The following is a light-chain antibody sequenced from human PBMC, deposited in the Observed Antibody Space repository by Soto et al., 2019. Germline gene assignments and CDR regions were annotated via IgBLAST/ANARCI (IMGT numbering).Light chain of an antibody. V-gene: IGKV1-39*01. CDR2: TAS. CDR1: QSINSY. CDR3: QQSYSTLFT. J-gene: IGKJ3*01. Sequence: DIQMTQSPSSLSASVGDRVTITCRAGQSINSYLNWYQQKPGKAPKLLIYTASSLQSGVPSRFSGSGSGTDFTLTITSLQPEDFATYYCQQSYSTLFTVGPGNQVDIK.